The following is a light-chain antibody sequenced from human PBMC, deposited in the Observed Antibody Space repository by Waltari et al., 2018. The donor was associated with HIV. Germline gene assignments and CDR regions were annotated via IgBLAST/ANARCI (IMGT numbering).Light chain of an antibody. Sequence: QSALTQPASVSGSPGQSITISCTGTNSDVGFYNLVSWYRQHPGKAPQLVIYGVDSRPSGVSDRFSGSKSGNTASLTISTLQAEDEADYYCSSYTNIDTLVFGGGTKLTVL. CDR1: NSDVGFYNL. CDR2: GVD. CDR3: SSYTNIDTLV. V-gene: IGLV2-14*01. J-gene: IGLJ3*02.